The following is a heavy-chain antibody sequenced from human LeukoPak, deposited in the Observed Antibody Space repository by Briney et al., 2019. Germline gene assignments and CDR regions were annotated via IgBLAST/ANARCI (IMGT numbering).Heavy chain of an antibody. V-gene: IGHV3-23*01. CDR2: LNAAGRSS. J-gene: IGHJ4*02. Sequence: PGGSLRLSCAASGFSFSAYGMSWVRQAPGRGLEWVSALNAAGRSSFYADSVKGRFTISRDNSKNTLYLQMNTLRGEDTAVYYCAKDSTHYRVWDDYDSTGLTYWGQGTLVTVSS. D-gene: IGHD3-22*01. CDR1: GFSFSAYG. CDR3: AKDSTHYRVWDDYDSTGLTY.